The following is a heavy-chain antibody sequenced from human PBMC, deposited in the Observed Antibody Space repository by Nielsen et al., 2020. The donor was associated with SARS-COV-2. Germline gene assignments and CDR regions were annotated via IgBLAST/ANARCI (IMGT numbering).Heavy chain of an antibody. Sequence: GGSLKLSCAASGFTFSSYGMHWVRQAPGKGLEWVAVISYDGSNKYYADSVKGRFTISRDNSKNTLYLQMNSLRAEDTAVYYCAKELTSTLGAFDIWGQGTMVTVSS. V-gene: IGHV3-30*18. CDR1: GFTFSSYG. CDR3: AKELTSTLGAFDI. CDR2: ISYDGSNK. D-gene: IGHD3-16*01. J-gene: IGHJ3*02.